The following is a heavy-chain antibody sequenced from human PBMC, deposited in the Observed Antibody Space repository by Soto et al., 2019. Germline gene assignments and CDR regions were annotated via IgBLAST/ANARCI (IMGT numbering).Heavy chain of an antibody. Sequence: PGGPLSLSWAASGFTFSSYGMNWVRQAPGKGLEWVSSISSSSSYIYYADSVKGRFTISRDNAKNSLYLQMNSLRAEDTAVYYCARDTAISPPGKYYYYYYGMDVWGQGTTVTVSS. J-gene: IGHJ6*02. CDR2: ISSSSSYI. D-gene: IGHD5-18*01. CDR1: GFTFSSYG. CDR3: ARDTAISPPGKYYYYYYGMDV. V-gene: IGHV3-21*01.